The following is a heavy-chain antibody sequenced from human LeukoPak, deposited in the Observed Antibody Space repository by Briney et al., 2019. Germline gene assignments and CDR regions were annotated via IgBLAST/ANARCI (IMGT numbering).Heavy chain of an antibody. CDR1: GGSFSGYY. V-gene: IGHV4-34*01. CDR3: ARAPMITFGGVIAHFDY. Sequence: SETLSLTCAVYGGSFSGYYWSWIRQPPGKGLEWIGEINHSGGTNYNPSLKSRVTISVDTSKNQFSLKLSSVTAADTAVYYCARAPMITFGGVIAHFDYWGQGTLVTVSS. D-gene: IGHD3-16*02. CDR2: INHSGGT. J-gene: IGHJ4*02.